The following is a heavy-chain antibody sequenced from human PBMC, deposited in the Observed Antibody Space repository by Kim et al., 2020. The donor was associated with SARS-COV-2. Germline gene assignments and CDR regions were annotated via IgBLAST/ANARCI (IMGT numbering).Heavy chain of an antibody. J-gene: IGHJ1*01. D-gene: IGHD3-22*01. Sequence: GGSLRLSCAASGFLFTDYYMTWIRQAPGKGLEWISYISGGNVIYYADSVKGRFTVSRDNAEDSVYLQLNGLRAEDTAVYYCARVHYYDSSGYYGLDGWG. CDR2: ISGGNVI. CDR1: GFLFTDYY. V-gene: IGHV3-11*04. CDR3: ARVHYYDSSGYYGLDG.